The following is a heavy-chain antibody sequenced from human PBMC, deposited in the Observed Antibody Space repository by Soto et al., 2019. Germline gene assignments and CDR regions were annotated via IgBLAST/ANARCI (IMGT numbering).Heavy chain of an antibody. J-gene: IGHJ6*02. D-gene: IGHD6-13*01. CDR2: INHSGST. V-gene: IGHV4-34*01. CDR3: ARVDIIAADGRLKYGMDV. Sequence: PSETLSLTXAVYGGSFSGYYWSWIRQPPGKGLEWIGEINHSGSTNYNPSLKSRVTISVDTSKNQFSLKLSSVTAADTAVYYCARVDIIAADGRLKYGMDVWGQGTTVTVSS. CDR1: GGSFSGYY.